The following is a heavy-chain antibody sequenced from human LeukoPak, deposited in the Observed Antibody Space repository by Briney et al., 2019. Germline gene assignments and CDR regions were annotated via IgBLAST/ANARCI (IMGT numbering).Heavy chain of an antibody. CDR3: ARAQRSGSYYDFDY. CDR1: RDSLFSNSAA. D-gene: IGHD1-26*01. J-gene: IGHJ4*02. CDR2: TYYRSKWYN. Sequence: SQTLSLTCAISRDSLFSNSAAWNWIRQSPSRGLECLGRTYYRSKWYNDYAVSVKSRITLNPDTSKNQFSLQLNSVTPEDTAVYYCARAQRSGSYYDFDYWGQGTLVTVSS. V-gene: IGHV6-1*01.